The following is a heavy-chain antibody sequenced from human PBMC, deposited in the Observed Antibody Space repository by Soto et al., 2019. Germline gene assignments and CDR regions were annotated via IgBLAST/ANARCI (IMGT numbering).Heavy chain of an antibody. J-gene: IGHJ3*01. CDR2: IDPSDSYT. CDR1: GYRFTSYW. V-gene: IGHV5-10-1*03. Sequence: EVQLVQSGAEVKKPGESLRISCKGSGYRFTSYWISWVRQMPVKGLEWMGRIDPSDSYTTYSPSFRGHVTISADKSISTAYLQWSSLKASDTAMYYCASGLLRFLHWRDDFDVWGQGTMVTVSS. CDR3: ASGLLRFLHWRDDFDV. D-gene: IGHD3-3*01.